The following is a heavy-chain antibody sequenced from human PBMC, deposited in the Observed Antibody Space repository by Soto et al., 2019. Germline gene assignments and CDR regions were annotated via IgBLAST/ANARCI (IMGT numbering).Heavy chain of an antibody. CDR1: GASISGGDYY. V-gene: IGHV4-30-4*01. J-gene: IGHJ4*02. Sequence: QVQLQESGPGLVKPSQTLSLTCTISGASISGGDYYWTWIRQPPGKGLEWIGSIYYTGNTYYNPSLKSRVFISVDPSNNQFSLKLSSVTAADMAVYYCARATYDSSTYYLDYWGQGTLVTVSS. CDR2: IYYTGNT. CDR3: ARATYDSSTYYLDY. D-gene: IGHD3-22*01.